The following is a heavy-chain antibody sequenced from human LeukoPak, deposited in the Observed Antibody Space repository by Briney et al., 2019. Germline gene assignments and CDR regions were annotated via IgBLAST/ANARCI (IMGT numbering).Heavy chain of an antibody. CDR2: INTDGSET. V-gene: IGHV3-7*01. Sequence: GGSLRLSCAASEFTFSASWMSWVRQAPGKGLEWVTNINTDGSETYYVDSVRGRFTISRDNAKKSLYLQMDSLSEADTAIYYCARDPAAWDYWGQGTLVTVSP. CDR1: EFTFSASW. J-gene: IGHJ4*02. CDR3: ARDPAAWDY. D-gene: IGHD6-13*01.